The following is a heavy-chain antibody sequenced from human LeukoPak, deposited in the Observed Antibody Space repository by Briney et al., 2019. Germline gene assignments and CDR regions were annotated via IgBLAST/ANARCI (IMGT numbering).Heavy chain of an antibody. D-gene: IGHD6-13*01. CDR1: GFTFSSYS. Sequence: KSGGSLRPSCAASGFTFSSYSMNWVRQAPGKGLEWVSSISSSSSYIYYADSVKGRFTISRDNAKNSLYLQMNSLRAEDTAVYYCARDPRGHSSSWYWELDWFDPWGQGTLVTVSS. V-gene: IGHV3-21*01. CDR2: ISSSSSYI. J-gene: IGHJ5*02. CDR3: ARDPRGHSSSWYWELDWFDP.